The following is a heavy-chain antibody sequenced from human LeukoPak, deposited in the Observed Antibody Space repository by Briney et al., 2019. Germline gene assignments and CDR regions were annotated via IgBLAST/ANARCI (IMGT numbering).Heavy chain of an antibody. D-gene: IGHD3-16*01. Sequence: GESLKISCKGSGYSFTNYWIGWVRQMPGKGLEWMGIIYPGDSDTRYSPSFQGQVTISADKSISTAFLQWSSLKASDTAMYYXXXRFGTSSHNHFDFWGQGTLVTVSS. V-gene: IGHV5-51*01. J-gene: IGHJ4*02. CDR2: IYPGDSDT. CDR1: GYSFTNYW. CDR3: XXRFGTSSHNHFDF.